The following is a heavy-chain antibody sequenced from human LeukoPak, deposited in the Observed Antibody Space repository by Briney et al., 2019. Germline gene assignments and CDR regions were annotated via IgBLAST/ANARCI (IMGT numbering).Heavy chain of an antibody. J-gene: IGHJ4*02. CDR2: DGSNK. D-gene: IGHD3-16*02. Sequence: DGSNKYYADSVKGRFTISRDNSKNTLYLQMNSLRAEDTAVCYCARARITFGRVIAIRNFDYWGQGTLVTVSS. CDR3: ARARITFGRVIAIRNFDY. V-gene: IGHV3-30-3*01.